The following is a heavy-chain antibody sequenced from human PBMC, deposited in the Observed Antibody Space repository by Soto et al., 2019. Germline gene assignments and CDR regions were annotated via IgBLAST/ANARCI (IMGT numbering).Heavy chain of an antibody. CDR3: ARISGRFGASHFDF. D-gene: IGHD3-10*01. V-gene: IGHV2-26*01. Sequence: QVTLKESGPVLVHATETLTLTCNVSGFSLTNVQKGVAWIRQPPGKALEWLAHILSDVEQSYTSSLKKRLTISQDTSKRQVVLVMTNVEPVDTATYCCARISGRFGASHFDFWGQGSSVIVSS. CDR1: GFSLTNVQKG. J-gene: IGHJ4*02. CDR2: ILSDVEQ.